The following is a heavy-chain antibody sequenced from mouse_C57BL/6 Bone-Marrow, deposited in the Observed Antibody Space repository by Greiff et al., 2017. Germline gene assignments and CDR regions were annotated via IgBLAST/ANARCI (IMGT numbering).Heavy chain of an antibody. J-gene: IGHJ3*01. D-gene: IGHD1-1*01. Sequence: EVQGVESGAELVRPGSSVKMSCKTSGYTFTSYGINWVKQRPGQGLEWIGYIYIGNGYTEYNEKFKGKATLTSDTSSSTAYMQLSSLTSEDSAIYFCARDYGSSYQAWFAYWGQGTLVTVSA. CDR3: ARDYGSSYQAWFAY. V-gene: IGHV1-58*01. CDR2: IYIGNGYT. CDR1: GYTFTSYG.